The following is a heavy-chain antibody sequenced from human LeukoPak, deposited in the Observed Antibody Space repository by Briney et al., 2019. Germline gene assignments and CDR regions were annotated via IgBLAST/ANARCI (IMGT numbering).Heavy chain of an antibody. CDR1: GYTSTGYY. CDR3: ARDQVDAGSYFAFFDY. Sequence: ASVKVSCKASGYTSTGYYIHWVRQAPGQGPEWMGWIYPHSGGTNYAQKFQGRVTMTRDTSISTAYMELSRLRSDDTAVYYCARDQVDAGSYFAFFDYWGQGTLVTVSS. V-gene: IGHV1-2*02. J-gene: IGHJ4*02. CDR2: IYPHSGGT. D-gene: IGHD1-26*01.